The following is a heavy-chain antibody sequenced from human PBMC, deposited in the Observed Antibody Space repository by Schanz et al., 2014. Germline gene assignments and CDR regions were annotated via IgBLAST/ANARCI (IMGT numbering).Heavy chain of an antibody. CDR2: IDGKSTTV. Sequence: VQLVESGGGLIQRGESLRLSCSASGFSFSSYSMNWVRQAPGKGLEWLSYIDGKSTTVYYADSVKGRFTVSRDNARNSLYLHMNTLGAEDTAVYYCARDRGYCSGGSCLTFDYWGQGTLVTVSS. V-gene: IGHV3-48*01. CDR3: ARDRGYCSGGSCLTFDY. CDR1: GFSFSSYS. D-gene: IGHD2-15*01. J-gene: IGHJ4*02.